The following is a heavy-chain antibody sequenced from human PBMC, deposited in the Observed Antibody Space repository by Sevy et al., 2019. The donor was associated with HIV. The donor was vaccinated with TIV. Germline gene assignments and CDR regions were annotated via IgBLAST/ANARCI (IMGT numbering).Heavy chain of an antibody. CDR2: INEYGSRL. Sequence: GGSLRLSCVASGFSFRDSWMTWVRHAPGKGLERIAFINEYGSRLGYVDSVRGRFSISRDNTRNSLYLQMDSLRAEDTAVYLCARDRAYSALDYWGQGTLVTVSS. CDR1: GFSFRDSW. D-gene: IGHD5-12*01. V-gene: IGHV3-7*01. CDR3: ARDRAYSALDY. J-gene: IGHJ4*02.